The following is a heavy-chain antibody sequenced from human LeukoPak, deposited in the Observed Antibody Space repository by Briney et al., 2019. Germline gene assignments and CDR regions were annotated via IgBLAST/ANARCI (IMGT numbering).Heavy chain of an antibody. CDR1: GFIFSTYW. CDR2: INQDGSET. Sequence: GGSLRLSCAGSGFIFSTYWMSWVRLAPGKGLEWVANINQDGSETFYVDSVKGRFTISRDNGKNSMFVQMDGLRAEDTAVYYCVRGFDGYFGFDLWGQGTMVTVSS. J-gene: IGHJ3*01. D-gene: IGHD5-24*01. CDR3: VRGFDGYFGFDL. V-gene: IGHV3-7*05.